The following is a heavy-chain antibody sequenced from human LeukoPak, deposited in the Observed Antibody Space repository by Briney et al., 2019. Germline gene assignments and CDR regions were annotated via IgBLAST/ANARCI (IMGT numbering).Heavy chain of an antibody. V-gene: IGHV4-34*01. CDR2: INHSGST. D-gene: IGHD1-1*01. J-gene: IGHJ4*02. Sequence: SETLSLTCAVYGGSFSGYYWSWIRQPPGKGLEWIGEINHSGSTNYNPSLKSRVTISVDTSKNQFSLKLSSVTAADTAVYHCASSRRPALDYWGQGTLVTVSS. CDR1: GGSFSGYY. CDR3: ASSRRPALDY.